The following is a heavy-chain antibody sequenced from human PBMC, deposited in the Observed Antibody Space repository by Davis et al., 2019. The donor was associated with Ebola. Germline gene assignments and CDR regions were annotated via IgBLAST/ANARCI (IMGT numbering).Heavy chain of an antibody. CDR3: ARDKLELRLGGGMDV. J-gene: IGHJ6*04. CDR2: INPSGGGT. CDR1: GYTFTSHD. V-gene: IGHV1-2*02. Sequence: AASVKVSCKASGYTFTSHDINWVRQATGQGLEWMGVINPSGGGTTYAQKFQGRVTMTRDTSISTAYMELSRLRSEDTAVYYCARDKLELRLGGGMDVWGKGTTVTVSS. D-gene: IGHD1-7*01.